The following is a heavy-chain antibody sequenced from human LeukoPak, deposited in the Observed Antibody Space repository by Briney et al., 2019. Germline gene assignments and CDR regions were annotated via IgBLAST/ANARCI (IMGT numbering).Heavy chain of an antibody. D-gene: IGHD1-26*01. Sequence: ASVKVSCKASGYTFTGYYMHWVRQAPGQGLEWMGWINPNSGGTNYAQKLQGRVTMTTDTSTSTAYMELRSLRSDDTAVYYCARATPTRGGSFQADYYFDYWGQGTLVTVSS. J-gene: IGHJ4*02. CDR1: GYTFTGYY. CDR2: INPNSGGT. CDR3: ARATPTRGGSFQADYYFDY. V-gene: IGHV1-2*02.